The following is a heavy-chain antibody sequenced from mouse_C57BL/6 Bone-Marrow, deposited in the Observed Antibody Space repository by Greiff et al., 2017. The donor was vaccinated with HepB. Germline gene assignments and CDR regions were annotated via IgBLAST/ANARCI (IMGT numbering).Heavy chain of an antibody. CDR3: AREGGNYYGSSPAWFAY. Sequence: EVQRVESVAELVRPGASVKLSCTASGFNIKNTYMHWVKQRPEQGLEWIGRIDPANGNTKYAPKFQGKATITADTSSNTAYLQLSSLTSEDTAIYYCAREGGNYYGSSPAWFAYWGQGTLVTVSA. CDR2: IDPANGNT. V-gene: IGHV14-3*01. J-gene: IGHJ3*01. CDR1: GFNIKNTY. D-gene: IGHD1-1*01.